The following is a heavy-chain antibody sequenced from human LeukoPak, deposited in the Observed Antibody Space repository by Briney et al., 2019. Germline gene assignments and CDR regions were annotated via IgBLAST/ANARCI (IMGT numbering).Heavy chain of an antibody. CDR3: ARADSTMVVWYFDY. CDR2: IIDSGKTV. Sequence: GGSLRLSCAVSGFTFSNYSMNWVRQTPGKGLEWIAYIIDSGKTVYYADSVEGRFTISRDNAKNSLYLQMNSLRAEDTAVYYCARADSTMVVWYFDYWGQGALVTVSS. CDR1: GFTFSNYS. V-gene: IGHV3-48*01. J-gene: IGHJ4*02. D-gene: IGHD4/OR15-4a*01.